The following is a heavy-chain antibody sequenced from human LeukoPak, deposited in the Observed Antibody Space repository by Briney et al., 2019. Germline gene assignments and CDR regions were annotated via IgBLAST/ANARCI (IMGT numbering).Heavy chain of an antibody. D-gene: IGHD2-2*01. CDR3: ARLPYCSTTSCCYCFDH. J-gene: IGHJ5*02. V-gene: IGHV4-59*08. CDR1: GYSIRSYY. CDR2: IYYSRST. Sequence: SETLSLTCTVSGYSIRSYYWSWLRQPPGKGLEWIGYIYYSRSTKYNPSLKSRVTISVDTSKNQFSLKLNSVTAADTAVYYCARLPYCSTTSCCYCFDHWGQGTLVTVSS.